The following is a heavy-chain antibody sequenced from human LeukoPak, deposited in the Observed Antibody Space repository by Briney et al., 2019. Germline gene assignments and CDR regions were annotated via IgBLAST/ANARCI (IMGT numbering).Heavy chain of an antibody. J-gene: IGHJ4*02. CDR1: GGSISSGGYY. CDR3: ARGHYDGSGYSFDY. V-gene: IGHV4-31*03. D-gene: IGHD3-22*01. Sequence: SETLSLTCTVSGGSISSGGYYWSWIRQHPGKGLEWIGYIYYSGSTYYNPSLKSRVTISVDTSKNQSSLKLSSVTAADTAVYYCARGHYDGSGYSFDYWGQGTLVTVSS. CDR2: IYYSGST.